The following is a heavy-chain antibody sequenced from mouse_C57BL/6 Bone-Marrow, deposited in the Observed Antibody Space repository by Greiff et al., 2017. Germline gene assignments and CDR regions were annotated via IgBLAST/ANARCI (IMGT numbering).Heavy chain of an antibody. D-gene: IGHD2-3*01. CDR2: IYPGSGNT. J-gene: IGHJ1*03. CDR3: ARWWLLRYFDV. Sequence: VQLQQSGPELVKPGASVKISCKASGYSFTSYYIHWVKQRPGQGLEWIGWIYPGSGNTKYNEKFKGKATLTADTSSSTAYMQLSSLTSEDSAVYYCARWWLLRYFDVWGTGTTVTVSS. V-gene: IGHV1-66*01. CDR1: GYSFTSYY.